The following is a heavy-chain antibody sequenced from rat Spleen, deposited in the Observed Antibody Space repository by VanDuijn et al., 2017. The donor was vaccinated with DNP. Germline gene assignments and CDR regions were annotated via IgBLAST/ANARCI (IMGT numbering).Heavy chain of an antibody. J-gene: IGHJ4*01. CDR3: ATHDNWA. CDR1: GFTFSDYG. Sequence: EVKLVESGGGLVQPGRSLKLSCAGSGFTFSDYGMHWIRQAPTKGLEWVASISPSGGSTYYRDSVKGRFTVFRDNAKSTLYLQMDSLRSEDTATYYCATHDNWAWGQGTSVTVSS. CDR2: ISPSGGST. D-gene: IGHD3-6*01. V-gene: IGHV5-19*01.